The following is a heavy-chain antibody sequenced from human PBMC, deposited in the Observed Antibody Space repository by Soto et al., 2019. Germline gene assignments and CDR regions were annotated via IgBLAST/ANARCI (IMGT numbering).Heavy chain of an antibody. CDR3: ARADPDASVGY. CDR2: ISYSGST. Sequence: SETLSLTCTVSGDSINTDYYWTWIRQPPGKGLEWIGYISYSGSTYYNPSLKSRVTISADTSKNQFSLRMNSMIAADTAVYYCARADPDASVGYWGQGTLVTVSS. CDR1: GDSINTDYY. D-gene: IGHD2-15*01. J-gene: IGHJ4*02. V-gene: IGHV4-61*01.